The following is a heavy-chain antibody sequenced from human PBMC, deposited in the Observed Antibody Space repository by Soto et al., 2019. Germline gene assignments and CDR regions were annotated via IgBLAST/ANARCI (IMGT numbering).Heavy chain of an antibody. Sequence: QVQLQQWGAGLLKPSETLSLTCAVYGGSFSGYYWSXIRXXXGKGLEWIGEINHSGSTNYNPSLXXXXXXXXXXXXXXXXXXXXXXXXXXXXXXXXXXXXXXXXXXFDYWGQGTLVTVSS. CDR2: INHSGST. J-gene: IGHJ4*02. V-gene: IGHV4-34*01. CDR1: GGSFSGYY. CDR3: XXXXXXXXXXFDY.